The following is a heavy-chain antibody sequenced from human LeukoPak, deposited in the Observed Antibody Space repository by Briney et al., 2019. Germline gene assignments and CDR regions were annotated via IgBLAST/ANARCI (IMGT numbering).Heavy chain of an antibody. CDR2: ISGSGGST. D-gene: IGHD1-26*01. J-gene: IGHJ4*02. CDR3: AKAGGRRGYYASPFDY. CDR1: GFTFSSYA. V-gene: IGHV3-23*01. Sequence: PGGSLRLSCAASGFTFSSYAMSWVRQAPGQGLEWVSAISGSGGSTYYADSVKGRFTISRDNSKNTLYLQMNSLRAEDTAVYYCAKAGGRRGYYASPFDYWGQGTLVTVSS.